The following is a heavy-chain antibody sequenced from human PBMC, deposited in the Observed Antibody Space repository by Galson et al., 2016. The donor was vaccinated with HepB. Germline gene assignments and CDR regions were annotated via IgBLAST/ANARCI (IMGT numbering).Heavy chain of an antibody. J-gene: IGHJ4*02. D-gene: IGHD6-13*01. Sequence: SLRLSCAASGFTFSSFAMHWVRQAPGKGLEWVAVILYDGSNRYQADSVKGRFTISRDNSKNTLYLQMNSLRVEDTAVYYCARDIGVEAAAGYYFDFWGQGALVTVSS. CDR3: ARDIGVEAAAGYYFDF. V-gene: IGHV3-30-3*01. CDR1: GFTFSSFA. CDR2: ILYDGSNR.